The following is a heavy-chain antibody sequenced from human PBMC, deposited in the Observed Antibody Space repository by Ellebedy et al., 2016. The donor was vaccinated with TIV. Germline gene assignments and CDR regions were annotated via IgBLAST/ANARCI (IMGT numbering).Heavy chain of an antibody. CDR3: ARERGRDGGLDY. Sequence: SETLSLTCTVSGGSINGEYWGWIRQPPGKGLEWIGFSHSNGLTKYSASLESRVTISVDVFKNHFSLRLTSGTAADAAVYYCARERGRDGGLDYWGRGKLVTVST. V-gene: IGHV4-59*01. D-gene: IGHD5-24*01. CDR1: GGSINGEY. J-gene: IGHJ4*02. CDR2: SHSNGLT.